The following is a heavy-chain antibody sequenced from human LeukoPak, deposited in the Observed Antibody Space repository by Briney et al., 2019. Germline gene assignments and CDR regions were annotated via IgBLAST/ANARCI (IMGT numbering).Heavy chain of an antibody. CDR2: ISPKTGGT. CDR3: ARGGISSWYYFDY. D-gene: IGHD6-13*01. Sequence: ASVKVSCKASGYTFTDSYIHWARQAPGQGLEWMGWISPKTGGTNSAQKFQGRVTVTRDTSIRTVYMELSSLRSDDTAVYYCARGGISSWYYFDYWGQGTLVTVSS. J-gene: IGHJ4*02. V-gene: IGHV1-2*02. CDR1: GYTFTDSY.